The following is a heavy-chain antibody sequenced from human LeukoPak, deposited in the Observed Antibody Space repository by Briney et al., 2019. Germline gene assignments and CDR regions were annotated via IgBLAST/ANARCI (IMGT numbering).Heavy chain of an antibody. CDR1: GFTFSSYG. CDR3: AKDTRLSLWFGDPRWYFDY. D-gene: IGHD3-10*01. V-gene: IGHV3-30*18. J-gene: IGHJ4*02. CDR2: ISYDGSNK. Sequence: GGSLRLSCAASGFTFSSYGMHWVRQAPGKGLEWVAVISYDGSNKYYAGSVKGRFTISRDNSKNTLYLQMNSLRAEDTAVYYCAKDTRLSLWFGDPRWYFDYWGQGTLVTVSS.